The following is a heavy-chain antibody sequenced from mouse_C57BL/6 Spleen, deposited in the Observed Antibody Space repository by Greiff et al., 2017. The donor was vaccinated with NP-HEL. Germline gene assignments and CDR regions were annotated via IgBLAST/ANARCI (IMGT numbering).Heavy chain of an antibody. D-gene: IGHD2-4*01. J-gene: IGHJ3*01. CDR1: GYAFSSSW. Sequence: VQLQESGPELVKPGASVKISCKASGYAFSSSWMNWVQQRPGKGLEWIGRIYPGDGDTNYNGKFKGKATLTADKSSSTAYMQLSSLTSEDSAVYFCASYDYDGRGFAYWGQGTLVTVSA. CDR3: ASYDYDGRGFAY. CDR2: IYPGDGDT. V-gene: IGHV1-82*01.